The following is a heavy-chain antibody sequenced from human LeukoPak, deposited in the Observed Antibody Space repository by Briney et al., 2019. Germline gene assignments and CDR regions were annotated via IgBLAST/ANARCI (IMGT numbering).Heavy chain of an antibody. CDR3: ARENSGWEHFDY. CDR2: ISYDGSNK. CDR1: GFTFSSYA. Sequence: GGSLRLSCAASGFTFSSYAIHWVRQAPGKGLGWVAVISYDGSNKYYADSVKGRFTISRDNSKNTLYLQMNSLRAEDTAVYYCARENSGWEHFDYWGQGTLVTVSS. J-gene: IGHJ4*02. V-gene: IGHV3-30*04. D-gene: IGHD6-19*01.